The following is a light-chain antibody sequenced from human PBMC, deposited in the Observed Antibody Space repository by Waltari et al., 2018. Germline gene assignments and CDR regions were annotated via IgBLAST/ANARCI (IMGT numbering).Light chain of an antibody. V-gene: IGKV2-30*02. Sequence: EVVMTQSPVSLSVTLGQAASISCKSSQSLVPVDGNTYFNRFHQRPGQSPWRLIYWVFNRDSGVPDRFSGSGSGTDFTLRISRVEAEDVGVYYCMQGTRWPYTFGQGTQLDIK. CDR1: QSLVPVDGNTY. J-gene: IGKJ2*01. CDR3: MQGTRWPYT. CDR2: WVF.